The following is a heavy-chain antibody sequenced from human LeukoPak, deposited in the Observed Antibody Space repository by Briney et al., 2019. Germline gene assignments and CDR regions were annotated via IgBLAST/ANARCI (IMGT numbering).Heavy chain of an antibody. CDR3: ARDPNDSRGYYWGLIMELDY. Sequence: GGSLRLSCAASGFTFSSYSMNWVRQAPGKGLEWVSSISSSSSYIYYADSVKGRFTISRDNAKNSLYLQMNSLRDEDTTVYYCARDPNDSRGYYWGLIMELDYWGQETLVTVSS. CDR2: ISSSSSYI. CDR1: GFTFSSYS. D-gene: IGHD3-22*01. V-gene: IGHV3-21*01. J-gene: IGHJ4*02.